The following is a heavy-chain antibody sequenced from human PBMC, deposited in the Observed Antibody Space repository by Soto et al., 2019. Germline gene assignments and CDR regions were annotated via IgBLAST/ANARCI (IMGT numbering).Heavy chain of an antibody. J-gene: IGHJ4*02. CDR2: IYDSQNT. D-gene: IGHD2-21*02. CDR1: GGSVRSGGYY. CDR3: ARASPFVTFDY. Sequence: ASETLSLTCTVSGGSVRSGGYYWSWIRHLPGKGLEWIAYIYDSQNTYYNPSLASRVSISVDASENQFSLRLASVTAADTAVYFCARASPFVTFDYWGQGALVTVSS. V-gene: IGHV4-31*03.